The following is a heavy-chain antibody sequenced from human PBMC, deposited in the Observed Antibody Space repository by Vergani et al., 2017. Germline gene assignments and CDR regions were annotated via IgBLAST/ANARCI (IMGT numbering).Heavy chain of an antibody. CDR3: ARGVSGNSPGFDP. D-gene: IGHD1-20*01. Sequence: QVQLVQSGAEVKKPGSSVKVSCKASGGTFSSYTISWVRQAPGQGLEWMGWMNPNSGNTGYAQKFQGRVTMTRNTSISTAYMELSSLRSEDTAVYYCARGVSGNSPGFDPWGQGTLVTVSS. CDR1: GGTFSSYT. V-gene: IGHV1-8*02. J-gene: IGHJ5*02. CDR2: MNPNSGNT.